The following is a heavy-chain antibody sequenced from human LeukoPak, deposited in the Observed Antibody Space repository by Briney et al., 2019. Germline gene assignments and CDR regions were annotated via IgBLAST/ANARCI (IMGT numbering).Heavy chain of an antibody. CDR1: GLTLISYW. Sequence: GGSLRLSCAASGLTLISYWMSWVRQAPGKGLEWVSAISGSGGSTYYADSVKGRFTISRDNSKNTLYLQMNSLRAEDTAVYYCAKGPIVVVPAATWFDPWGQGTLVTVSS. V-gene: IGHV3-23*01. CDR2: ISGSGGST. D-gene: IGHD2-2*01. CDR3: AKGPIVVVPAATWFDP. J-gene: IGHJ5*02.